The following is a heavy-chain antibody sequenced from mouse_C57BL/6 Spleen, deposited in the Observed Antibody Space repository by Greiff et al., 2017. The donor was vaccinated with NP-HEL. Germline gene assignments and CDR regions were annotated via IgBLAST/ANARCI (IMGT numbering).Heavy chain of an antibody. D-gene: IGHD2-4*01. Sequence: QVQLKQPGAELVKPGASVKLSCKASGYTFTSYWMQWVKQRPGQGLEWIGEIDPSDSYTNYNQKFKGKATLTVDTSSSTAYMQRSSLTSEDSAVYYCARPYDYAHYYAMDYWGQGTSVTVSS. J-gene: IGHJ4*01. CDR1: GYTFTSYW. V-gene: IGHV1-50*01. CDR3: ARPYDYAHYYAMDY. CDR2: IDPSDSYT.